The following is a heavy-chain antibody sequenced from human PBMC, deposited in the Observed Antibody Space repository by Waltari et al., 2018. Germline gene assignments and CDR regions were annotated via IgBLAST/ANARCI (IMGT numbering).Heavy chain of an antibody. CDR3: ARGSGWVFDY. D-gene: IGHD6-19*01. J-gene: IGHJ4*02. CDR2: IKGDGSER. CDR1: GFTFSNNW. Sequence: EVQLGESGGGLVQPGGSLRLSWGASGFTFSNNWMGTVRQAPGEGLEWVAIIKGDGSERHCVDSVKGRSPITRDNPKNSQYLQMNSLSADDTAVYYCARGSGWVFDYWGQGTVVTVSS. V-gene: IGHV3-7*03.